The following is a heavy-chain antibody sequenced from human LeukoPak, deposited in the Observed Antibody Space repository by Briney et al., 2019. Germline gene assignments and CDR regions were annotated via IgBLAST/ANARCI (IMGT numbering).Heavy chain of an antibody. D-gene: IGHD6-13*01. CDR2: INPNSGGT. CDR3: ARGLPRIAAAGTRSWFDP. J-gene: IGHJ5*02. CDR1: GYTFTGYY. V-gene: IGHV1-2*02. Sequence: ASVKVSCKASGYTFTGYYMHWVRQAPGQGREWMGWINPNSGGTNYAQKFQGRVTMTRDTSISTAYMELSRLRSDDTAVCYCARGLPRIAAAGTRSWFDPWGQGTLVTVSS.